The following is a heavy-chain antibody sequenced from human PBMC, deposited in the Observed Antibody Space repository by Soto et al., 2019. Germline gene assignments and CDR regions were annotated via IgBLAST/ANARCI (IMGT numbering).Heavy chain of an antibody. Sequence: SGTLALSCTVSGDSVRTADWGGFRQYPGKGLEWIGFIYYGGSTNYNPSLKSRVTISVDTSKNQFSLKLTSVTAADTAVYYCATDSRGRWAPSIDYWGQGTLVTVSS. V-gene: IGHV4-59*02. J-gene: IGHJ4*02. D-gene: IGHD1-26*01. CDR1: GDSVRTAD. CDR3: ATDSRGRWAPSIDY. CDR2: IYYGGST.